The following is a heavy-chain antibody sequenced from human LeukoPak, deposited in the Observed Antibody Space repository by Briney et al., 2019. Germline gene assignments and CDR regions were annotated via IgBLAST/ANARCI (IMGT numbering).Heavy chain of an antibody. CDR3: ASNEDVVVPAHYYMDV. CDR2: INPSGGST. V-gene: IGHV1-46*01. D-gene: IGHD2-2*01. J-gene: IGHJ6*03. CDR1: GYTFTSYY. Sequence: GASVKVSCKASGYTFTSYYMHWVRQAPGQGLEWMGIINPSGGSTSYAQKFQGRVTMTRDTSTSTVYMELSSLRSEDTAVYYCASNEDVVVPAHYYMDVWGKGTTVTVSS.